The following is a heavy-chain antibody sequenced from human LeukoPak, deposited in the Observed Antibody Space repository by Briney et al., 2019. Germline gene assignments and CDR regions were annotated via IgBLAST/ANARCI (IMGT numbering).Heavy chain of an antibody. Sequence: GGSLRLSCAASGFTFSGYGMHWVRQAPGKGLEWVAFIRLDGSDEYYGDSVKGRFTISRDNSKNTLYQQMNSLRPEDTAVYYCARDHSQNFDYWGQGTLVTVSS. CDR3: ARDHSQNFDY. D-gene: IGHD5-18*01. CDR1: GFTFSGYG. J-gene: IGHJ4*02. V-gene: IGHV3-30*02. CDR2: IRLDGSDE.